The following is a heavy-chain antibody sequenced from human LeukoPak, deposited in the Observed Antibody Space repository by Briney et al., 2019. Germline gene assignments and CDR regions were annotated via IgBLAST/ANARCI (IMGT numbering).Heavy chain of an antibody. CDR3: AKIGGSSRLLYFDY. D-gene: IGHD6-13*01. V-gene: IGHV3-23*01. CDR2: ISGSGDRT. J-gene: IGHJ4*02. CDR1: GFTFSSYA. Sequence: GGSLRLSCAASGFTFSSYAMSWVRQAPGKGLEWVSAISGSGDRTYYADSVKGRFAISRDNSKNTLYLQMNSLRAEDTAVYYCAKIGGSSRLLYFDYWGQGTLVTVSS.